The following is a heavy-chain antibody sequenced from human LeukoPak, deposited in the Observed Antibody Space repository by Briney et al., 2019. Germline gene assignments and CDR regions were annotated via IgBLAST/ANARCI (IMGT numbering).Heavy chain of an antibody. Sequence: ASVKVSCKASGYTFTGYYMHWVRQAPGQGLEWMGWINPNSGGTNYAQKFQGRVTMTRDTSISTAYMELSRLRSDDTAVYYCARVGYYYDSSGYYYYYYYMDVWGKGTTVTVSS. CDR1: GYTFTGYY. CDR3: ARVGYYYDSSGYYYYYYYMDV. D-gene: IGHD3-22*01. CDR2: INPNSGGT. V-gene: IGHV1-2*02. J-gene: IGHJ6*03.